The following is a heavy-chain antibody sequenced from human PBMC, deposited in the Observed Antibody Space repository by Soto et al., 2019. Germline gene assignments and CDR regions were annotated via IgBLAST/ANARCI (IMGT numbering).Heavy chain of an antibody. V-gene: IGHV3-23*01. CDR1: GFTFSTYA. D-gene: IGHD1-7*01. CDR3: ATWPGTAVFVTHQY. CDR2: LSGSADDT. J-gene: IGHJ4*02. Sequence: EVRLLESGGGLVQPGGSLRLSCVASGFTFSTYAMTWVRQAPGRGLEWVSLLSGSADDTYYADSVRGLFTISRDDSNNTLYLEIISLCAEDTVLYCCATWPGTAVFVTHQYWGQGALVILSS.